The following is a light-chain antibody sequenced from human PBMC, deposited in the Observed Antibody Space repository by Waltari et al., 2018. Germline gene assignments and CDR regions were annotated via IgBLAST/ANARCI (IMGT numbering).Light chain of an antibody. CDR2: GAS. Sequence: EIVMTQSPATLSVSPGERATLSCRASQSVSSNLAWYQQKPGQAPRLLIYGASTRATGIPARFSGSASGTEFTPTISSLQSEDFAVYYCQQYNNWRTFGQGTKVEIK. J-gene: IGKJ1*01. CDR3: QQYNNWRT. CDR1: QSVSSN. V-gene: IGKV3-15*01.